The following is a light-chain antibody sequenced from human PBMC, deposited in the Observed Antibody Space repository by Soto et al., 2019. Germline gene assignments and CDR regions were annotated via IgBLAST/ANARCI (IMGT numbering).Light chain of an antibody. CDR1: QSVSGW. CDR2: DAS. CDR3: QQYETFSGT. J-gene: IGKJ1*01. Sequence: DIQMTQSPSSLSASVGDTVTVTCRASQSVSGWLAWYQQKPGEAPKLLIYDASALPRGVPSRFSGSGSGTKFTLTIASLQPDELATYDCQQYETFSGTFGPGTKVDIK. V-gene: IGKV1-5*01.